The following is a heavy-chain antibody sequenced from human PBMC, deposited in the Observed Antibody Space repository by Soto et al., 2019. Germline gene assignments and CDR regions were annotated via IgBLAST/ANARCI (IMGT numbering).Heavy chain of an antibody. V-gene: IGHV4-34*01. Sequence: QVQLQQWGAGLLKPSETLSLTCAVYGGSFSGYYWSWIRQPPGKGLEWIGEINHSGSTNYNPSLKSRVTISVDTSKNQFSPKLSSVTAADTAVYYCARGLRRYFDWLLLGGYFDYWGQGTLVTVSS. D-gene: IGHD3-9*01. CDR2: INHSGST. J-gene: IGHJ4*02. CDR3: ARGLRRYFDWLLLGGYFDY. CDR1: GGSFSGYY.